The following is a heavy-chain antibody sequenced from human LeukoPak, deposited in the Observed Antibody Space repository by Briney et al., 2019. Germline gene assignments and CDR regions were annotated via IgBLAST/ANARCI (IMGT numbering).Heavy chain of an antibody. CDR3: TRVGYIDEGIDY. CDR1: GFTFSSYW. J-gene: IGHJ4*02. Sequence: PGGSLRLSCAASGFTFSSYWMSWVRQAPGKGLEWVANIKQDGSEKFYVDSVKGRFTISRDNAKNSLYLQMNSLRAEDTAIYYCTRVGYIDEGIDYWGQGTLVTVSS. CDR2: IKQDGSEK. D-gene: IGHD5-24*01. V-gene: IGHV3-7*04.